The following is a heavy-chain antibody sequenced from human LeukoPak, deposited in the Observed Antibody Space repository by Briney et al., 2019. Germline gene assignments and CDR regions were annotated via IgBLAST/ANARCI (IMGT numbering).Heavy chain of an antibody. CDR3: AKRRKQWLGVDY. J-gene: IGHJ4*02. V-gene: IGHV3-23*01. CDR1: GFTFSSYA. CDR2: ISGGGGST. Sequence: GGSLRLSCAASGFTFSSYAMSWVRQAPGKGLEWVSAISGGGGSTYYADSVKGRFTISRDNSKNTLYLQMNSLRAEDTAVYYCAKRRKQWLGVDYWGQGTLVTVSS. D-gene: IGHD6-19*01.